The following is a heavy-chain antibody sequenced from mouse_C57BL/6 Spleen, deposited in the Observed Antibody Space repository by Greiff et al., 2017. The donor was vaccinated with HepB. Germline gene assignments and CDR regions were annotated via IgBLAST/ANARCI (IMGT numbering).Heavy chain of an antibody. D-gene: IGHD4-1*02. J-gene: IGHJ1*03. CDR3: ARSPTGTLYFDV. CDR2: IYWDDDK. Sequence: QVTLKESGPGILQSSQTLSLTCSFSGFSLSTSGMGVSWIRQPSGKGLEWLAHIYWDDDKRYNPSLKSRLTISKDTSRNQVFLKITSVDTADTATYYCARSPTGTLYFDVWGTGTTVTVSS. V-gene: IGHV8-12*01. CDR1: GFSLSTSGMG.